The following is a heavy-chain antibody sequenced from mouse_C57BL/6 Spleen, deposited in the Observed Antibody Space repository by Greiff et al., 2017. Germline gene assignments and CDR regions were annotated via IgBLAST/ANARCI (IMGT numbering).Heavy chain of an antibody. V-gene: IGHV1-26*01. Sequence: EVQLQQSGPELVKPGASVKISCKASGYTFTDYYMNWVKQSHGKSLEWIGDINPNNGGTSYNQKFKGKATLTVDKSSSTAYMELRSLTSEDSAVYYCARREDCYYVLAWFAYWGQGTLVTVSA. CDR1: GYTFTDYY. J-gene: IGHJ3*01. D-gene: IGHD2-3*01. CDR2: INPNNGGT. CDR3: ARREDCYYVLAWFAY.